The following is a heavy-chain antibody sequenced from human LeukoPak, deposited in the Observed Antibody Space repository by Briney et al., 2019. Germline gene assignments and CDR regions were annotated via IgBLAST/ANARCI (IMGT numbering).Heavy chain of an antibody. D-gene: IGHD3-22*01. J-gene: IGHJ4*02. CDR2: IIPILGIA. V-gene: IGHV1-69*04. CDR3: ARDLYDSSADY. CDR1: VGSFSSYA. Sequence: SVKVSCKASVGSFSSYAISWVRQAPGQGLKWMGRIIPILGIANYAQKFQGRVTITADKSTSTAYMELSSLRSEDTAVYYCARDLYDSSADYWGQGTLVTVSS.